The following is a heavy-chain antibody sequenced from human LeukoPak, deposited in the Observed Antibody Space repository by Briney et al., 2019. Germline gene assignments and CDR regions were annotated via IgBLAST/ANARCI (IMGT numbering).Heavy chain of an antibody. V-gene: IGHV4-59*06. CDR1: GGSISSYY. CDR2: IYYTGGT. CDR3: ARAPGAFDI. D-gene: IGHD1-26*01. Sequence: SETLSLTCTVSGGSISSYYWAWIRQHPGKGLEWIGYIYYTGGTHYNPSLKSRLTISVDTSENHFSLKLSSVTAADTAIYFCARAPGAFDIWGQGTMVTVSS. J-gene: IGHJ3*02.